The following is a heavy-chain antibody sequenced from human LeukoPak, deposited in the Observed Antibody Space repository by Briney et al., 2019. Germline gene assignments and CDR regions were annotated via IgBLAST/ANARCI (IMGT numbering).Heavy chain of an antibody. D-gene: IGHD3-10*01. CDR2: INPNSGGT. CDR3: ARDQGYYGSGSYYD. Sequence: GASVKASCKASGYTFTGYYMHWVRQAPGQGLEWMGWINPNSGGTNYAQKFQGRVTMTRDTSISTAYMELSRLRSDDTAVYYCARDQGYYGSGSYYDWGQGTLVTVSS. J-gene: IGHJ4*02. V-gene: IGHV1-2*02. CDR1: GYTFTGYY.